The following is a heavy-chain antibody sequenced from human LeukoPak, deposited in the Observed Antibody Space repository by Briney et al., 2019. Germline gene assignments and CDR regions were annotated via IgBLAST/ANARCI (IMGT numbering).Heavy chain of an antibody. Sequence: SETLSLTCTVPGVSIKTNSDYWGWLRQPPGKGLEWIGSIYHVGGTYYNPSLKSRVTISIDTSKNQFSLKLTSVTAADTAIYYCARDVRSGYEDLWGPGTLVTVSS. CDR1: GVSIKTNSDY. CDR3: ARDVRSGYEDL. V-gene: IGHV4-39*07. D-gene: IGHD5-12*01. CDR2: IYHVGGT. J-gene: IGHJ5*02.